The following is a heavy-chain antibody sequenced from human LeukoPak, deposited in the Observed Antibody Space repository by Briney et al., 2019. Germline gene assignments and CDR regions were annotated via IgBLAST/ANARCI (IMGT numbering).Heavy chain of an antibody. Sequence: PSETLSLTCTVSGGSISSYYWSWIRQPAGKGLEWIGRIYTSGSTNYNPSLKSRVTMLVDTSKNQFSLKLSSVTAADTAVYYCARGSPWYYDFWSGYRPDYMDVWGKGTTVTVSS. CDR1: GGSISSYY. D-gene: IGHD3-3*01. CDR2: IYTSGST. CDR3: ARGSPWYYDFWSGYRPDYMDV. J-gene: IGHJ6*03. V-gene: IGHV4-4*07.